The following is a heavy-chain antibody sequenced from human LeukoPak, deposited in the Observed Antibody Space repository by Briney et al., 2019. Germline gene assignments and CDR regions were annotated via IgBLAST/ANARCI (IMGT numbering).Heavy chain of an antibody. D-gene: IGHD3-22*01. Sequence: SEPLSLTCTVSGGPTTSYYWSWIRQPPGKGLEWIGYIYYSGSTNYNPSLKSRVTISVDTSKNQFSLKLSSLTAADTAVYYCARDTSGYRRGSFDYWGQGTLVNVSS. V-gene: IGHV4-59*13. CDR3: ARDTSGYRRGSFDY. CDR2: IYYSGST. CDR1: GGPTTSYY. J-gene: IGHJ4*02.